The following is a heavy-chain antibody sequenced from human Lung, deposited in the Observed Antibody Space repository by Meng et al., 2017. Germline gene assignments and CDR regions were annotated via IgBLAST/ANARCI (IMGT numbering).Heavy chain of an antibody. Sequence: GPLQRGVAGLLKPSETLSLTCVVSGGSLSEYYWSWIRQPPGKGLEWIGEINHSGSTNYNPSLESRATISVDTSQNNLSLKLSSVTAADSAVYYCARGPTTMAHDFDYWGQGTLVTVSS. CDR3: ARGPTTMAHDFDY. CDR2: INHSGST. V-gene: IGHV4-34*01. CDR1: GGSLSEYY. J-gene: IGHJ4*02. D-gene: IGHD4-11*01.